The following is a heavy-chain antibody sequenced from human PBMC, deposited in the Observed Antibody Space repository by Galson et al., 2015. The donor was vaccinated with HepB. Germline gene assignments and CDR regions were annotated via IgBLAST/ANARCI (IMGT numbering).Heavy chain of an antibody. CDR1: GYTFTSYG. D-gene: IGHD3-10*01. CDR3: ARGRGVATMVRFGY. CDR2: INAGNGNT. V-gene: IGHV1-3*01. J-gene: IGHJ4*02. Sequence: SVKVSCKASGYTFTSYGMHWVRQAPGQRLEWMGWINAGNGNTKYSQKFQGRVTITRDTSASTAYMELSSLRSEDTAVYYCARGRGVATMVRFGYWGQGTLVTVSS.